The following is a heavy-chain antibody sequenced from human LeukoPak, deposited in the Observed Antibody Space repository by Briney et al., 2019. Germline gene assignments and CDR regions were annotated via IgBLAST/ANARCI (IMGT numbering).Heavy chain of an antibody. J-gene: IGHJ5*02. D-gene: IGHD3-16*01. CDR2: ISYDGSNK. Sequence: PGGSLRLSCAASGFTFSSYAMHWVRQAPGKGLEWVAVISYDGSNKYYADSVKGRFTISRDNSKNTLYLQMNSLRAEDTAVYYCARDLGGLNWFDPWGQGTLVTVSS. V-gene: IGHV3-30*07. CDR3: ARDLGGLNWFDP. CDR1: GFTFSSYA.